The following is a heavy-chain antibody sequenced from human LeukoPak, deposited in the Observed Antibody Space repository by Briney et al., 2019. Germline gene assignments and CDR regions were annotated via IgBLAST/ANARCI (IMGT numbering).Heavy chain of an antibody. V-gene: IGHV3-74*01. D-gene: IGHD5-18*01. J-gene: IGHJ4*02. Sequence: GGSLRLSCAASGFTFSSYWMRWVRQAPGKGLVWVSRINSDGSSTSYADSVKGRFTISRDNAKNTLYLQMNSLTAEDTAVYYCARVRGYYSAYYFDYWGQGTLVTVSS. CDR1: GFTFSSYW. CDR2: INSDGSST. CDR3: ARVRGYYSAYYFDY.